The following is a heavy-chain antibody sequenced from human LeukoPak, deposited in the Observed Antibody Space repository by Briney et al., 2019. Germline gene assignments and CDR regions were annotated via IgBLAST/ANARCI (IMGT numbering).Heavy chain of an antibody. CDR1: GFTFSSCS. CDR3: ARDDRDMTTVTTLDY. J-gene: IGHJ4*02. Sequence: GGSLRLSCAASGFTFSSCSMNWARQAPGPGMGWASSISRSSSYIYYADTVKGRFTISRDNAKNSLYLQMSSLRAEDAAVYYCARDDRDMTTVTTLDYWGQGTLVTVSS. CDR2: ISRSSSYI. D-gene: IGHD4-11*01. V-gene: IGHV3-21*01.